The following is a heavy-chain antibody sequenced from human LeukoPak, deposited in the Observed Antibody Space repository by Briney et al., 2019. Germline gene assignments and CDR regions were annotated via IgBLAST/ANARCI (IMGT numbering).Heavy chain of an antibody. CDR3: ARYFYDSSGYPYYFDY. V-gene: IGHV3-74*01. Sequence: PGGSLRLSCAVSGFTFSSYWMHWVRQAPGKGLVWVSRINSDGSSTNYADSVRGRFTISRDNAKNTLYLQMNSLRAEDTAVYFCARYFYDSSGYPYYFDYWGQGTLVTVSS. D-gene: IGHD3-22*01. CDR1: GFTFSSYW. CDR2: INSDGSST. J-gene: IGHJ4*02.